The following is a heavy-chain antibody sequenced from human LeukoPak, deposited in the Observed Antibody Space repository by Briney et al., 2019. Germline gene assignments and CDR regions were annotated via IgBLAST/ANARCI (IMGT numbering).Heavy chain of an antibody. D-gene: IGHD3-22*01. CDR2: FDPEDGET. J-gene: IGHJ4*02. CDR1: GGTFSSYA. CDR3: ATERKYYYDSSGYPPFDY. Sequence: ASVKVSCKASGGTFSSYAISWVRQAPGKGLEWMGGFDPEDGETIYAQKFQGRVTMTEDTSTDTAYMELSSLRSEDTAVYYCATERKYYYDSSGYPPFDYWGQGTLVTVSS. V-gene: IGHV1-24*01.